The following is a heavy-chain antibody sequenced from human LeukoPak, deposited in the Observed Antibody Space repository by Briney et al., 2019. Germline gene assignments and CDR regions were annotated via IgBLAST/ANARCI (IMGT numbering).Heavy chain of an antibody. D-gene: IGHD6-13*01. CDR3: ARRGSSYFYYYYYMDV. CDR1: GGSINSYH. Sequence: PSETLSLTCTVSGGSINSYHWSWIRQPPGKGLEWIGYIYYSGSTNYNPSLKSRVTISVDTSKNQFSLKLSSVTAADTAVYYCARRGSSYFYYYYYMDVWGKGTTVTVSS. J-gene: IGHJ6*03. V-gene: IGHV4-59*01. CDR2: IYYSGST.